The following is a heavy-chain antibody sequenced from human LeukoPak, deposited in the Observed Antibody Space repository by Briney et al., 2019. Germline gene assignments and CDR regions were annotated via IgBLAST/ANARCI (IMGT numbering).Heavy chain of an antibody. CDR3: ASDYYDSSGYQD. V-gene: IGHV3-21*01. CDR2: ISSSSSYI. CDR1: GFTFSSYS. D-gene: IGHD3-22*01. J-gene: IGHJ4*02. Sequence: GGSLRLSCAASGFTFSSYSMNWVRQAPGKGLEWASSISSSSSYIYYADSVKGRFTISRDNAKNSLYLQMNSLRAEDTAVYYCASDYYDSSGYQDWGQGTLVTVSS.